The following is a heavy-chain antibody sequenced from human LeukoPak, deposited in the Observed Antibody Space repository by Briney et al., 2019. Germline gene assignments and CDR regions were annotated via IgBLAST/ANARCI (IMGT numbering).Heavy chain of an antibody. CDR2: ISGSGGST. V-gene: IGHV3-23*01. Sequence: GGSLRLSCAASGFTFSSYAMSWVRQAPGKGLEWVSAISGSGGSTYYADSVKGRFTISRDNSKNTLYLQMNSLRAEDTAAYYCAKDRYCSGGSCYSADYFDYWGQGTLVTVSS. D-gene: IGHD2-15*01. J-gene: IGHJ4*02. CDR1: GFTFSSYA. CDR3: AKDRYCSGGSCYSADYFDY.